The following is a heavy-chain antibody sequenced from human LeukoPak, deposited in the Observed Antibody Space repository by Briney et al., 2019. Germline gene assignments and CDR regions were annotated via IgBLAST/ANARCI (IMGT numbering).Heavy chain of an antibody. J-gene: IGHJ4*02. CDR3: ARPYYYDSSGYYQY. Sequence: GGSLRLSCAASGFTFSSYSMNWVRQAPGKGLEWVSSISSGSSYIYYADSVKGRFTISRDNAKNSLYLQMNSLRAEDTAVYYCARPYYYDSSGYYQYWGQGTLVTVSS. CDR2: ISSGSSYI. V-gene: IGHV3-21*01. CDR1: GFTFSSYS. D-gene: IGHD3-22*01.